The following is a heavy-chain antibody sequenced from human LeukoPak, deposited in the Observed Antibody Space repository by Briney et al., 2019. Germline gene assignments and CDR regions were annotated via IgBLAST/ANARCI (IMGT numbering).Heavy chain of an antibody. V-gene: IGHV1-69*13. CDR1: GGTFSSYA. Sequence: SVTVSCKASGGTFSSYAISWVRQAPGQGLEWMGGIIPIFGTANYAQKFQGRVTITADESTSTAYMELSSLRSEDTAVYYCASSGGHVVVTAYYFDYWGQGTLVTVSS. CDR3: ASSGGHVVVTAYYFDY. J-gene: IGHJ4*02. CDR2: IIPIFGTA. D-gene: IGHD2-21*02.